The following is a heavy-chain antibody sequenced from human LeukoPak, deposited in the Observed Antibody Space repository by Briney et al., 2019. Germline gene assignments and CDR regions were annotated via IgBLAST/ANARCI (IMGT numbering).Heavy chain of an antibody. J-gene: IGHJ4*02. CDR2: INAGNGNT. D-gene: IGHD3-10*01. CDR3: ALITMVRGVIIGYY. V-gene: IGHV1-3*01. Sequence: ASVKVSFKASGYTFTSYAMHWVRQAPGQRLEWMGWINAGNGNTKYSQKFQGRVTITRDTSASTAYMELSSLRSEDTAVYYCALITMVRGVIIGYYWGQGTLVTVSS. CDR1: GYTFTSYA.